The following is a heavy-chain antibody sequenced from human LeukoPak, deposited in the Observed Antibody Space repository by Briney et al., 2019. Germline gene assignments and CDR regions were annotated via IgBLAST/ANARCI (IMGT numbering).Heavy chain of an antibody. D-gene: IGHD2-15*01. J-gene: IGHJ6*02. CDR1: GRSISSYY. Sequence: SETLSLTCTVSGRSISSYYWSWIRQPPGKGLEWIGYIYYSGSTNYNPSLKSRVTISVDTSKNQFSLKLSSVTAADTAVYYCARGSAYYYYGMDVWGQGTTVTVSS. V-gene: IGHV4-59*01. CDR2: IYYSGST. CDR3: ARGSAYYYYGMDV.